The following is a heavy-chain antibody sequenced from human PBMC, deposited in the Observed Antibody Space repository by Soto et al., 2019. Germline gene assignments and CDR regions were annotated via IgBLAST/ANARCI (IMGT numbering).Heavy chain of an antibody. D-gene: IGHD3-10*01. J-gene: IGHJ4*02. CDR1: GGTFSSYT. V-gene: IGHV1-69*02. CDR3: ARGESLGRYYYGSGSGAYYFDY. CDR2: IIPILGIA. Sequence: SVKVSCKASGGTFSSYTISWVRQAPGQGLEWMGRIIPILGIANYAQKFQGRVTISADKSTSTAYMELSSLRSEDTAVYYCARGESLGRYYYGSGSGAYYFDYWGQGTLVTVAS.